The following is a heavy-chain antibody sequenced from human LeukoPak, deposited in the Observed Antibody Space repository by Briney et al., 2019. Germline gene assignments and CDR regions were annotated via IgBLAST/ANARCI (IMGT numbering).Heavy chain of an antibody. CDR2: IYYSGST. V-gene: IGHV4-59*01. CDR1: GGSISSYY. Sequence: PSETLSLTCTVSGGSISSYYWSWIRQPPGKGLEWIGYIYYSGSTSYNPSLQSRVTISLDTSKNQFSLRLSSVTAADTAVYYCARSVLNYYYYGMDVWGQGTTVTVSS. D-gene: IGHD4/OR15-4a*01. J-gene: IGHJ6*02. CDR3: ARSVLNYYYYGMDV.